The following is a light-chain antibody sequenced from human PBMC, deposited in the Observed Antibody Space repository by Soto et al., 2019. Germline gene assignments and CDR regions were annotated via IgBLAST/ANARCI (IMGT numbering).Light chain of an antibody. CDR1: SNDVGGYKY. Sequence: QSVLTQPASVSGAPGQSITISCTGTSNDVGGYKYVSWYQQRPGTAPKLIMFEVNNRPSGVSDRFSGSRSVNTASLTISGLQAQDEADYYCSSYSSNNILSYVFGTGTKLTVL. V-gene: IGLV2-14*03. CDR3: SSYSSNNILSYV. J-gene: IGLJ1*01. CDR2: EVN.